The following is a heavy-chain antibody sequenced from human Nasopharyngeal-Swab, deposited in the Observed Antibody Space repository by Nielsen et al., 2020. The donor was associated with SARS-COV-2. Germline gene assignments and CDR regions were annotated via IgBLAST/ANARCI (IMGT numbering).Heavy chain of an antibody. D-gene: IGHD2-21*02. V-gene: IGHV2-5*02. Sequence: SGPTLVKPTQTLTLTCTFSGFSLSTRGVGVGWIRQPPGKALEWLALIYWDDDKRYSPSLKSRLTITKDTSKNQVVLTMTNMDPVDTATYYCAHRPGGVRDSYFDYWGQGTLVTVSS. J-gene: IGHJ4*02. CDR3: AHRPGGVRDSYFDY. CDR2: IYWDDDK. CDR1: GFSLSTRGVG.